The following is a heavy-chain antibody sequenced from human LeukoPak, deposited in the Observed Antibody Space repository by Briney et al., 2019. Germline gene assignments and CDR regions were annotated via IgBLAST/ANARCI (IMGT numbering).Heavy chain of an antibody. Sequence: GASVKVSCKASGYTFTSYAMHWVRQAPGQRLGWMGWINAGNGNTKYSQEFQGRVTITRDTSASTAYMELSSLRSEDMAVYYCARDSPRYGGIDYWGQGTLVTVSS. CDR1: GYTFTSYA. J-gene: IGHJ4*02. D-gene: IGHD5-18*01. CDR3: ARDSPRYGGIDY. CDR2: INAGNGNT. V-gene: IGHV1-3*03.